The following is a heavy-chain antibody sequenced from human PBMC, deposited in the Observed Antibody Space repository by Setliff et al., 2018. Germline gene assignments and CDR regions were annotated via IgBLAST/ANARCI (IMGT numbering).Heavy chain of an antibody. CDR1: GFSLSNARMG. CDR3: ARAYYDSSGYYPLVY. CDR2: IFSNDEK. V-gene: IGHV2-26*01. Sequence: ESGPTLVNPTETLTLTCTVSGFSLSNARMGVSWIRQPPGKALEWLAHIFSNDEKSYSTSLKSRLTISKDTSKSQVVLTMTNMDPVDTATYYCARAYYDSSGYYPLVYWGQGTPVTVSS. J-gene: IGHJ4*02. D-gene: IGHD3-22*01.